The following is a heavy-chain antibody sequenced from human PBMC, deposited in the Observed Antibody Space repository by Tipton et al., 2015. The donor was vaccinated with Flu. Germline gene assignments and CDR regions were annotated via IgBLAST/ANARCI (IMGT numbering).Heavy chain of an antibody. D-gene: IGHD6-6*01. Sequence: LRLSCAVYGGSFRGYYWSWIRQSPGKGLEWIGEINHSGSTNYNPSLKSRLTIDVDTSKNLLSLRLSSVTAADTAVYYCAMCSSSSLYYYNALDVWGQGTTVTVSS. J-gene: IGHJ6*02. CDR1: GGSFRGYY. CDR2: INHSGST. CDR3: AMCSSSSLYYYNALDV. V-gene: IGHV4-34*01.